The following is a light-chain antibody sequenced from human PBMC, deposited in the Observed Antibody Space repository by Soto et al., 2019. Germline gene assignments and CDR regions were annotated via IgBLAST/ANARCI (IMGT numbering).Light chain of an antibody. CDR3: QQYGSSP. V-gene: IGKV3-20*01. J-gene: IGKJ1*01. CDR1: QSVTSSY. CDR2: GAS. Sequence: EIVLTQSPGTLSLSPGERATLSCRASQSVTSSYLAWYQQKPGQAPRLLIYGASSRATGIPDRFSGSGSGTDFTLTISRLEPEDFAVYYCQQYGSSPFGKGTKVEIK.